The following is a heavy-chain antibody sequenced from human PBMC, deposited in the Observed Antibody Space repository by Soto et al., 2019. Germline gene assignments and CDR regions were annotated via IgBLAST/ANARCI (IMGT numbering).Heavy chain of an antibody. V-gene: IGHV2-5*02. D-gene: IGHD2-2*01. CDR2: IFWDDDA. CDR1: GFSLSTNGVA. J-gene: IGHJ4*02. Sequence: QITLRESGPALVKPTQTLTLTCTFSGFSLSTNGVAVGWIRQPPGKALEWLALIFWDDDARYSPSLKSRLTITKDTSKNQVVLIMTTMDPVDTGTDYCTQTTGQSSTGADNWGQGTQVTVSS. CDR3: TQTTGQSSTGADN.